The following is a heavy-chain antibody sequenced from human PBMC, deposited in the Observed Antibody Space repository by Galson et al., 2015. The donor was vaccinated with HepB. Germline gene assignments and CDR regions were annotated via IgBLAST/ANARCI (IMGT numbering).Heavy chain of an antibody. Sequence: SLRLSCAASGFTFSSYAMHWVRQAPGKGLEYVSAISSNRGSTYYADSVKGRFTISRDNSKNTLYLQMGSLRAEDMAVYYCARDSSGWYIKGGMDVWGQGTTVTVSS. CDR3: ARDSSGWYIKGGMDV. J-gene: IGHJ6*02. V-gene: IGHV3-64*02. CDR2: ISSNRGST. D-gene: IGHD6-19*01. CDR1: GFTFSSYA.